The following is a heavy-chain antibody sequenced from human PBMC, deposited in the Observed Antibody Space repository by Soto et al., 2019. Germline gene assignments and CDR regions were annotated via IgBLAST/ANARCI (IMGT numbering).Heavy chain of an antibody. CDR2: INPSGGTA. CDR1: GYAFTSYY. J-gene: IGHJ4*02. V-gene: IGHV1-46*01. Sequence: QVQLVQSGAEVKKPGASVKVSCKASGYAFTSYYIHWVRQAPGQGFEWMGMINPSGGTASYAPRFQDRVTMTWDTSTSTVYVDLSSLRSEDTAVYYCARGFPGNFWGQGTLVTVSS. CDR3: ARGFPGNF.